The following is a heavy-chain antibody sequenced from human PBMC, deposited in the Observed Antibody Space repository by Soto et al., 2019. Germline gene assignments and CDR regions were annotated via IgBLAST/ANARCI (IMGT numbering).Heavy chain of an antibody. V-gene: IGHV3-30-3*01. Sequence: GGSLRLSCAASGFTFSSYAMHWVRQAPGKGLEWVAVISYDGSNKYYADSVKGRFTISRDNSKNTLYLQMNSLRAEDTAVYYCARVRYDFWSGLPADYWGQGTLVTVSS. J-gene: IGHJ4*02. D-gene: IGHD3-3*01. CDR1: GFTFSSYA. CDR2: ISYDGSNK. CDR3: ARVRYDFWSGLPADY.